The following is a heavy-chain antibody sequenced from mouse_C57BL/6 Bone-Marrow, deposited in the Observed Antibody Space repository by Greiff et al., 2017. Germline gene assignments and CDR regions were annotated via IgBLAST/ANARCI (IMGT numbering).Heavy chain of an antibody. D-gene: IGHD1-1*01. Sequence: QVQLKESGAELVRPGASVTLSCKASGYTFTDYEMHWVKQTPVHGLEWIGAIDPETGGTAYNQKFKGKAILTADKSSSTAYMELRSLTSEDYAVYFCTTTVVATPYFDYWGQGTTLTVSS. CDR3: TTTVVATPYFDY. V-gene: IGHV1-15*01. J-gene: IGHJ2*01. CDR1: GYTFTDYE. CDR2: IDPETGGT.